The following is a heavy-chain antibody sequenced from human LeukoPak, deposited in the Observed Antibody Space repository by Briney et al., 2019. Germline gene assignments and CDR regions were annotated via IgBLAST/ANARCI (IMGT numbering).Heavy chain of an antibody. D-gene: IGHD3-3*02. J-gene: IGHJ6*02. Sequence: VTLRLSCAASGFTFSGLAMIWLRQAPGKGLVGVSAISGSGGSTYYADSVKGRFTISRDNSKNTLYLQMNSLRAEDTAVYYCARGIRGYYYYYGMDVWGQGTTVTVSS. CDR2: ISGSGGST. V-gene: IGHV3-23*01. CDR1: GFTFSGLA. CDR3: ARGIRGYYYYYGMDV.